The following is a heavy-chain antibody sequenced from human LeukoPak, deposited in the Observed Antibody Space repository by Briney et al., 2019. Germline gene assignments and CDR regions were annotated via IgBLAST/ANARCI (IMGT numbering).Heavy chain of an antibody. Sequence: GASVKVSCKASGYTFTGYYMHWVRQAPGQGLEWMGWINPNSGGTNYAQKFQGRVTMTRDTSISTAYMELSRLRSDDTAVYYCARDLIVVVPAVYYYYYGMDVWGQGTTVTVSS. CDR2: INPNSGGT. CDR1: GYTFTGYY. J-gene: IGHJ6*02. D-gene: IGHD2-2*01. CDR3: ARDLIVVVPAVYYYYYGMDV. V-gene: IGHV1-2*02.